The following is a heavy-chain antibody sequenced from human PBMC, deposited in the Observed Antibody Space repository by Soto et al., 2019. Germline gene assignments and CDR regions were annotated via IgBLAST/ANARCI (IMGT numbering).Heavy chain of an antibody. V-gene: IGHV3-74*01. J-gene: IGHJ4*02. CDR2: INSDGSST. CDR1: GFTFSSYW. CDR3: ARTPTTTVTTNFDY. Sequence: GGSLRLSCAASGFTFSSYWMHWVRQAPRKGLVWVSRINSDGSSTSYADSVKGRFTISRDNAKNTLYLQMNSLGAEDTAVYYCARTPTTTVTTNFDYWGQGTLVTVSS. D-gene: IGHD4-17*01.